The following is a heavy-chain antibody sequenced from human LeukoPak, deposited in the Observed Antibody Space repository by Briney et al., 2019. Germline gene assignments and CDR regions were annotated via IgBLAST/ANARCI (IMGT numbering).Heavy chain of an antibody. J-gene: IGHJ4*02. CDR2: IKQDGSEK. CDR3: ARGSEVHVY. V-gene: IGHV3-7*03. Sequence: GSLGLSCAASGFTFSTYWMSWVRQAPGKGLEWVANIKQDGSEKYYVDSVKGRFTISRDNAKNALYMQMNSLRAEDTAVYYCARGSEVHVYWGQGTLVTVSS. D-gene: IGHD1-26*01. CDR1: GFTFSTYW.